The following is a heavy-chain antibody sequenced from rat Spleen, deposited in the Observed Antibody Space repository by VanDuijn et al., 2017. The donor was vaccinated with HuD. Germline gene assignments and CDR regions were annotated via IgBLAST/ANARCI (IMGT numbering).Heavy chain of an antibody. CDR3: AVRDGGYY. Sequence: EVQLVESGGGLVQSGRSLKLSCAASGFTFSHYGMTWVRQTPTKGLEWVASINPGGGNTHSRDSVKGRFTISRDNAKNTLYLQMDSLRSEDTATYYCAVRDGGYYWGQGTLVTVSS. D-gene: IGHD1-11*01. CDR1: GFTFSHYG. CDR2: INPGGGNT. J-gene: IGHJ3*01. V-gene: IGHV5S13*01.